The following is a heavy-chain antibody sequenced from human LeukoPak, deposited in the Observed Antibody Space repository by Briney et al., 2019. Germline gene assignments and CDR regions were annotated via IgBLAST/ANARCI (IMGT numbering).Heavy chain of an antibody. D-gene: IGHD3-22*01. V-gene: IGHV1-2*02. CDR1: GYTFTDYY. CDR3: ARHAYDSSGYYLHLDY. CDR2: INPNSGDT. J-gene: IGHJ4*02. Sequence: ASVKVSCKASGYTFTDYYVHWVRQAPGQGLEWMGWINPNSGDTNYAQKFQGRVTMTRDTPISTAYLDLSSLKSDDTAMYYCARHAYDSSGYYLHLDYWGQGTLVTVSS.